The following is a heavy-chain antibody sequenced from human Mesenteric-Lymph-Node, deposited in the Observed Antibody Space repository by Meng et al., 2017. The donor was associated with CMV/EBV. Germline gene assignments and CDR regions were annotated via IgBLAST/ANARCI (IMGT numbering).Heavy chain of an antibody. J-gene: IGHJ6*02. CDR3: ARGGGYCSSTSCYRSSYYYYGMDV. Sequence: GGSLRLSCAASGFTFDDFAMFWVRQAPGKGLEWVSGISWNSNTIDYADSVKGRFTISRDNAKNSLYLQMNSLRAEDTAVYYCARGGGYCSSTSCYRSSYYYYGMDVWGQGTTVTVSS. CDR2: ISWNSNTI. D-gene: IGHD2-2*02. CDR1: GFTFDDFA. V-gene: IGHV3-9*01.